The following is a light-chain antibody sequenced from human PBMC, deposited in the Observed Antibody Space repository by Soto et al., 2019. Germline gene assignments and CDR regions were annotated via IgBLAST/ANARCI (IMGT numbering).Light chain of an antibody. J-gene: IGKJ1*01. CDR3: QQYGDSPT. CDR2: AAS. Sequence: EIALTHSLATLSVSPAERATLXGRASQSVSSYLAWYQQKPGQAPRLLIYAASNRATGIPARFSGSGSGTDFTLTISRLEPEDFAVFYCQQYGDSPTFGQGTKVDIK. CDR1: QSVSSY. V-gene: IGKV3-20*01.